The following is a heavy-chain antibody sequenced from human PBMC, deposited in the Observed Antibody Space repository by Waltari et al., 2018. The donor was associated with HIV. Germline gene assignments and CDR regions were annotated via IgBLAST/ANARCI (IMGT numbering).Heavy chain of an antibody. V-gene: IGHV3-23*01. J-gene: IGHJ4*02. D-gene: IGHD1-26*01. CDR2: IIGSGGRT. Sequence: EVQLLESGGGLVQPGGSLRLSCAASGFTFSSYAMSWVRRAPGKGVASFSPIIGSGGRTDYADAVKGRLTISRDNSKNTLYLQMNSLRAEDTAVYYCAKDAGPGEYYFDYWGQGTLVTVSS. CDR3: AKDAGPGEYYFDY. CDR1: GFTFSSYA.